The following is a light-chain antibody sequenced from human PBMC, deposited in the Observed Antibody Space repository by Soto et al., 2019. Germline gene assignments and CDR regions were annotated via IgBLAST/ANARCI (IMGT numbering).Light chain of an antibody. CDR3: CSYAGSSTPHYV. J-gene: IGLJ1*01. V-gene: IGLV2-23*01. CDR2: EGS. Sequence: QSVLTQPASVSGSPGQSITISCTGTSSDVGSYNLVSWYQQHPGKAPKLMIYEGSKRPSGVAKRFSGSKSGNTASLTISGLQAEDEADYYCCSYAGSSTPHYVFGTGTKVSVL. CDR1: SSDVGSYNL.